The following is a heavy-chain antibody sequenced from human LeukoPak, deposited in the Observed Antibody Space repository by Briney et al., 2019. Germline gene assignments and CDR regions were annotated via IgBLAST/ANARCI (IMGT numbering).Heavy chain of an antibody. V-gene: IGHV1-18*01. D-gene: IGHD2-15*01. CDR3: ARDGGYCSGGSCYSFCDY. Sequence: GASVKVSCKASGYTFTSYGISWVRQAPGQGLEWMGWISAYNGNTNYAQKLQGRVTMTTDTSTSTAYMELRSLRSDDTAVYYCARDGGYCSGGSCYSFCDYWGQGTLVTVSS. J-gene: IGHJ4*02. CDR2: ISAYNGNT. CDR1: GYTFTSYG.